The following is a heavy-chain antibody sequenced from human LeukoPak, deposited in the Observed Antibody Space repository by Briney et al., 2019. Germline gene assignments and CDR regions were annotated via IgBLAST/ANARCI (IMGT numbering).Heavy chain of an antibody. CDR3: ARAYDFWSGPGGY. V-gene: IGHV3-21*01. J-gene: IGHJ4*02. D-gene: IGHD3-3*01. CDR1: GFSFSTYS. Sequence: GGSLRLSCAASGFSFSTYSLNWVRQAPGKGLEWVSSISSSSSYIYYADSVKGRFIISRDNAKNSLYLQMNSLRAEDTAVYYCARAYDFWSGPGGYWGQGTLVTVSS. CDR2: ISSSSSYI.